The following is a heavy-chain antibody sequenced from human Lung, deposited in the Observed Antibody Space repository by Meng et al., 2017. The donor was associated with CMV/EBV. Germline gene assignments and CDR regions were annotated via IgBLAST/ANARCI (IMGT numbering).Heavy chain of an antibody. CDR2: IYYSGST. V-gene: IGHV4-39*07. Sequence: SXTXSLXCTVSGGXISSSSYYWGWIRQPPGKGLEWIGSIYYSGSTYYNPSLKSRVTISVDTSKNQFSLKLSSVTAADTAVYYCARDLKSYCSSTSCYTNWFDPXGQGXLVTVSS. CDR3: ARDLKSYCSSTSCYTNWFDP. CDR1: GGXISSSSYY. J-gene: IGHJ5*02. D-gene: IGHD2-2*02.